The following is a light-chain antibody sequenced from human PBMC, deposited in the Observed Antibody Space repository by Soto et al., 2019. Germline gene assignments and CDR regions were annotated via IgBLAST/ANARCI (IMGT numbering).Light chain of an antibody. CDR3: QESYSTPIS. CDR1: QDISNY. Sequence: SRSSHLGFVRDSFTITCQAIQDISNYLNWYQQKPGKAPKLLIYAACSLQSGVPSRFSGSGSGTDFTLTMSCLQPEDCATYYCQESYSTPISFGQGTRLEIK. J-gene: IGKJ5*01. V-gene: IGKV1-39*01. CDR2: AAC.